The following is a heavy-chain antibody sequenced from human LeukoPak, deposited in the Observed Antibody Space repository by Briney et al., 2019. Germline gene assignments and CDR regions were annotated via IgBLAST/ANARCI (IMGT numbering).Heavy chain of an antibody. CDR2: ISSNGGST. CDR3: ARDYCSSTSRLLDY. Sequence: GGSLRLSCAASGFTFSTYAMHWVRQAPGKGLEYVSAISSNGGSTYYANSVKGRFTISRDNSKNTLYLQMGSLRAEDMAVYYCARDYCSSTSRLLDYWGQGTLVTVSS. V-gene: IGHV3-64*01. CDR1: GFTFSTYA. J-gene: IGHJ4*02. D-gene: IGHD2-2*01.